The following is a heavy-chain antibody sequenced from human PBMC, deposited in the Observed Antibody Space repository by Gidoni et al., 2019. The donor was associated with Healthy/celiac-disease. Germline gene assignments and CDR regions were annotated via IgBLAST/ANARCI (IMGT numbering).Heavy chain of an antibody. CDR1: GSTFTSYG. J-gene: IGHJ6*02. CDR3: ARDRSTLFPYYYYGMDV. V-gene: IGHV1-18*01. D-gene: IGHD3-16*02. Sequence: QVQLVQSGAEVKKPGASVKVSCKASGSTFTSYGISWVRQAPGQGLEWMGWISAYNGNTNYAQKLQGRVTMTTDTSTSTAYMELRSLRSDDTAVYYCARDRSTLFPYYYYGMDVWGQGTTVTVSS. CDR2: ISAYNGNT.